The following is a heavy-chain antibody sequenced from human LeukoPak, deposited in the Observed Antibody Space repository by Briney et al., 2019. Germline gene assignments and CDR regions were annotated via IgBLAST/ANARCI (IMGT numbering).Heavy chain of an antibody. J-gene: IGHJ4*02. CDR3: ARDSGSGSYSGY. V-gene: IGHV3-74*01. CDR1: GFTFSSYW. Sequence: PGGSLRLSCAASGFTFSSYWMHWVRQAPGKGLVWVSRINTDGRSTTYADSVKGRFTISRDNAKNTLYLQMNSLRAEDTAVYYCARDSGSGSYSGYWGLGTLVTVSS. D-gene: IGHD3-10*01. CDR2: INTDGRST.